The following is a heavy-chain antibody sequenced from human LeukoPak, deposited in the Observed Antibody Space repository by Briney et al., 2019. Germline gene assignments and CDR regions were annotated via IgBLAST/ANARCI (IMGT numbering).Heavy chain of an antibody. CDR2: FSGSADRT. D-gene: IGHD3-10*01. CDR3: AKESPYGSGSRNYYFDY. V-gene: IGHV3-23*01. J-gene: IGHJ4*02. CDR1: VLTFSSYA. Sequence: GGSLRLSCAASVLTFSSYAMSWARQAPGKGLEWVSAFSGSADRTYYADSVKGRFTISRDNSKNTLYLQMNSLRPEDTAIYYCAKESPYGSGSRNYYFDYWGQGTLVTVSS.